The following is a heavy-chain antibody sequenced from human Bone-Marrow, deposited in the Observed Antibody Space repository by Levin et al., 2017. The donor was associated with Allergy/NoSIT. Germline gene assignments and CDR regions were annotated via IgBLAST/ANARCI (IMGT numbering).Heavy chain of an antibody. CDR2: IYYSGST. V-gene: IGHV4-59*01. CDR3: ASSHPRDYLPLR. CDR1: GGSISSYY. D-gene: IGHD2/OR15-2a*01. J-gene: IGHJ4*02. Sequence: SSETLSLTCTVSGGSISSYYWSWIRQPPGKGLEWIGYIYYSGSTNYNPSLKSRVTISVDTSKNQFSLKLSSVTAADTAVYYCASSHPRDYLPLRWGQGTLVTVSS.